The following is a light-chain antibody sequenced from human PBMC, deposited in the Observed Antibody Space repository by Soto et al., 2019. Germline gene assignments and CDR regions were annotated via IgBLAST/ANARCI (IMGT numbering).Light chain of an antibody. CDR2: DVT. CDR3: SAHTVRSTGV. J-gene: IGLJ1*01. Sequence: QSVLTQPASVSGSPGQSITISCTGTSNDVGGDDYVSWYQQYPGKAPKLMIYDVTNRPSGVSLRFSGSKSGNTASLTISGLQYEDEADYYCSAHTVRSTGVFGTGTKLTVL. V-gene: IGLV2-14*03. CDR1: SNDVGGDDY.